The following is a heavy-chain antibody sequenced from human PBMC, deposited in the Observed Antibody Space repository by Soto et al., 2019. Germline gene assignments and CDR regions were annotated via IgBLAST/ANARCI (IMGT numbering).Heavy chain of an antibody. CDR3: ARDLRISAYYYDSSSPKGGYFDY. Sequence: QVQLMQSGAEVKKPGASVKVSCKVSGYTFTSYGISWVRQAPGQGLEWMGWISAYNGNTNYAQKVQGRVTMTTDTSTSTAYMELRSLRSDDTAVYYCARDLRISAYYYDSSSPKGGYFDYWGQGSLVTVSS. CDR1: GYTFTSYG. CDR2: ISAYNGNT. V-gene: IGHV1-18*01. D-gene: IGHD3-22*01. J-gene: IGHJ4*02.